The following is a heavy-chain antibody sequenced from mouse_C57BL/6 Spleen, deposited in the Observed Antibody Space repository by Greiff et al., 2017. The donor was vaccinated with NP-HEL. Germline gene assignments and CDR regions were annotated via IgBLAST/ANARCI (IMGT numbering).Heavy chain of an antibody. J-gene: IGHJ4*01. CDR2: ISSGGDYI. Sequence: EVMLVESGEGLVKPGGSLKLSCAASGFTFSSYAMSWVRQTPEKRLEWVAYISSGGDYIYYADTVKGRFTISRDNARNTLYLQMSSLKSEDTAMYYCTRDYDGSSPWAMDYWGQGTSVTVSS. D-gene: IGHD1-1*01. V-gene: IGHV5-9-1*02. CDR3: TRDYDGSSPWAMDY. CDR1: GFTFSSYA.